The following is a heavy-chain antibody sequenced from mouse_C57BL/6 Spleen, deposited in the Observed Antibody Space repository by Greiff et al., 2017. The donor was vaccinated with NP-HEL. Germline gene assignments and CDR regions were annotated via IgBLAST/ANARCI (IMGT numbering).Heavy chain of an antibody. D-gene: IGHD1-1*01. CDR2: IYPGSGST. J-gene: IGHJ2*01. CDR3: ARRRSYYGSSYYFDY. CDR1: GYTFTSYW. Sequence: QVQLQQPGAELVKPGASVKMSCKASGYTFTSYWITWVKQRPGQGLEWIGDIYPGSGSTNYNEKFKSKATLTVDTSSSTAYMQLSSLTSEDSAVYYCARRRSYYGSSYYFDYWGQGTTLTVSS. V-gene: IGHV1-55*01.